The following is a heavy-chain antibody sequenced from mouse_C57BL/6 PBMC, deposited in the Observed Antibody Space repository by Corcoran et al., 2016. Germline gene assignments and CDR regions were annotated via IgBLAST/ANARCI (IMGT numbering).Heavy chain of an antibody. CDR3: AREGVYYGSSSYFDY. CDR2: IYPGSGST. Sequence: QVQLQQPGAELVKPGASVKMSCKASGYTFTSYWITWVKQRPGQGLEWIGDIYPGSGSTNYNEKFKGKATLTVDTSSSTAYMQLSSLTSEDSAVYYCAREGVYYGSSSYFDYWGQGTTLTVSS. V-gene: IGHV1-55*01. CDR1: GYTFTSYW. J-gene: IGHJ2*01. D-gene: IGHD1-1*01.